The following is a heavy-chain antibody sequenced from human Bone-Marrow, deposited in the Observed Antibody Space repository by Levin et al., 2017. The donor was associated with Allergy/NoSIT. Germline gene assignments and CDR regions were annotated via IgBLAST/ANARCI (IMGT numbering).Heavy chain of an antibody. CDR3: ARGPGYSGTPGP. CDR2: INHSGST. CDR1: GGSFSGYY. J-gene: IGHJ5*02. D-gene: IGHD5-12*01. V-gene: IGHV4-34*01. Sequence: TASETLSLTCAVYGGSFSGYYWSWIRQPPGKGLEWIGEINHSGSTNYNPSLKSRVTISVDTSKNQFSLKLSSVTAADTAVYYCARGPGYSGTPGPWGQGTLVTVSS.